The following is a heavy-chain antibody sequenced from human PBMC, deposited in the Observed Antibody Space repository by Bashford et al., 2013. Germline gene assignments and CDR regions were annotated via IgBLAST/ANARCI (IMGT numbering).Heavy chain of an antibody. Sequence: WVRQMPGKGLEWMGVIWPGDSDIRYSPSFQGQVIISADKSVSTAYLRWSSLKASDTAMYYCARLYYDSSGLFYFNYWGQGTLVTVSS. D-gene: IGHD3-22*01. CDR2: IWPGDSDI. CDR3: ARLYYDSSGLFYFNY. V-gene: IGHV5-51*01. J-gene: IGHJ4*02.